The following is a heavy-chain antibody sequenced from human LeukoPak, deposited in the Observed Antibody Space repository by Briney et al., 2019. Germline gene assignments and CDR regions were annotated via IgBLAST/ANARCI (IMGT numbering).Heavy chain of an antibody. CDR2: IYPGDSDN. CDR1: GYNFTSNW. CDR3: ARRRYYGSGSVFDY. Sequence: GESLKISCKGSGYNFTSNWIGWVRQMPGKGLEWMGIIYPGDSDNRYSPSFQGPVTISADKSISTAYLQWSSLKASDTAMYYCARRRYYGSGSVFDYWGQGTLVTVSS. J-gene: IGHJ4*02. D-gene: IGHD3-10*01. V-gene: IGHV5-51*01.